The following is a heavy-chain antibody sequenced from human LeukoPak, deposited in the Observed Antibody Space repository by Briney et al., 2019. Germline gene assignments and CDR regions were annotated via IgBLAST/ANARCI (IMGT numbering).Heavy chain of an antibody. CDR3: ASYSYGSVY. CDR2: IYYSGST. V-gene: IGHV4-39*07. D-gene: IGHD3-10*01. J-gene: IGHJ4*02. Sequence: SETLSLTCIVSGGSISINNYYWAWIRQPPGKGLEWIANIYYSGSTYYNPSLKSRVTISIDTSKNQFSLSLTSVTAADTAVYYCASYSYGSVYWGQGTLVTVSS. CDR1: GGSISINNYY.